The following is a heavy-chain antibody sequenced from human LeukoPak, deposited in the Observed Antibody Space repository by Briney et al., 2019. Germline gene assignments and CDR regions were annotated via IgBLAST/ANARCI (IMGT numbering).Heavy chain of an antibody. J-gene: IGHJ6*03. CDR3: ARTPSSSSWYYYYYYMDV. CDR1: GYTFTGYY. D-gene: IGHD6-13*01. CDR2: IDPNSGGT. V-gene: IGHV1-2*02. Sequence: ASVKVSCKASGYTFTGYYMHWVRQAPGQGLEWMGWIDPNSGGTNYAQKFQGRVTMTRDTSISTVYMELSRLRSDDTAVYYCARTPSSSSWYYYYYYMDVWGKGTTVTISS.